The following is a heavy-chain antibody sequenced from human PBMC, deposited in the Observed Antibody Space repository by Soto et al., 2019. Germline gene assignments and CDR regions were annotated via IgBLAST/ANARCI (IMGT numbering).Heavy chain of an antibody. CDR1: GYTFTGYY. J-gene: IGHJ3*02. Sequence: SVKVSCKASGYTFTGYYMHWVRQAPGQGLEWMGWISAYNGNTNYAQKLQGRVTMTTDTSTSTAYMELRSLRSDDTAVYYCATSRGLIVDFWSGYYGDDFDIWGQGTMVTVSS. CDR3: ATSRGLIVDFWSGYYGDDFDI. CDR2: ISAYNGNT. D-gene: IGHD3-3*01. V-gene: IGHV1-18*04.